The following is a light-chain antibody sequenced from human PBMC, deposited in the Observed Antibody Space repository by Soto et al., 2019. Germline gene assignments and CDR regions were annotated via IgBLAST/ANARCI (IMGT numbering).Light chain of an antibody. V-gene: IGLV1-44*01. Sequence: QSVLTQPPSASGTPGQRVIISCSGSSSNLGSNSGNWYQQLPGTAPKLLIYNTYQRPLGVPDRFSGSKSGTSASLAISGLQSEDEGDYFCAAWDDSLKGPVFGGGTKVTVL. CDR2: NTY. CDR1: SSNLGSNS. CDR3: AAWDDSLKGPV. J-gene: IGLJ3*02.